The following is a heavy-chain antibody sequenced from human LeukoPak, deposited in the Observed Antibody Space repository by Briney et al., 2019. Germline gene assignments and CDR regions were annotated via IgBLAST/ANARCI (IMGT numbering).Heavy chain of an antibody. V-gene: IGHV3-48*02. CDR1: GFTFSNCG. D-gene: IGHD3-16*01. CDR2: ISSSGSAI. J-gene: IGHJ4*02. CDR3: ARDAPGGGVFFDC. Sequence: GGSLRLSCAASGFTFSNCGVNWVRQAPGKGLEWVSYISSSGSAIDYADSVKGRFTISRDNAKDSLYLQMNSLRDEDTAVYYCARDAPGGGVFFDCWGQGTLATVSS.